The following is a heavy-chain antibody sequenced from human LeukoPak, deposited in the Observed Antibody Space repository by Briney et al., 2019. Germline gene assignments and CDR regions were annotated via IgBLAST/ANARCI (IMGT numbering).Heavy chain of an antibody. V-gene: IGHV4-59*01. J-gene: IGHJ2*01. D-gene: IGHD1-14*01. CDR2: VYSNGNT. CDR3: AGGTFDGPLYGTYWYFHV. Sequence: SETLSLTCTVSGGSIKNNFWSWIRQPPGKALEWIGYVYSNGNTNYNPSLKSRVTMSIETSKNQFSLKVPSVTAADTAVYYCAGGTFDGPLYGTYWYFHVWGRGTLVTVSS. CDR1: GGSIKNNF.